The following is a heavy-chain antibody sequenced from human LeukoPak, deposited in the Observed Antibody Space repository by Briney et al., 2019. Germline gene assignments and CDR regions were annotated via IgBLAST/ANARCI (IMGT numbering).Heavy chain of an antibody. CDR2: IYPGDADT. CDR3: ARQVEYSYGYFAY. Sequence: GESLKISCKGSGYSFTSYWIGWVRQMPGKGLEWMGIIYPGDADTRYSPSFQGQVTISADKSISTAYLQWSSLKASDTAMYYCARQVEYSYGYFAYWGQGTLVTVSS. D-gene: IGHD5-18*01. J-gene: IGHJ4*02. V-gene: IGHV5-51*01. CDR1: GYSFTSYW.